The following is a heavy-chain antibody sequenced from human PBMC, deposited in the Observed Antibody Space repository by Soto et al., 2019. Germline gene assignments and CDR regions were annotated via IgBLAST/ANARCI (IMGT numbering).Heavy chain of an antibody. Sequence: ASVKVSCKASGYTFTSYGISWVRQAPGQGLEWMGWISAYNGNTNYAQKLQGRVTMTTDTSTSTAYMELRSLRSDDTAVYYCARARATVTTGLVAAYYYYMDVWGKGTTVTVSS. CDR1: GYTFTSYG. D-gene: IGHD4-4*01. CDR3: ARARATVTTGLVAAYYYYMDV. J-gene: IGHJ6*03. V-gene: IGHV1-18*01. CDR2: ISAYNGNT.